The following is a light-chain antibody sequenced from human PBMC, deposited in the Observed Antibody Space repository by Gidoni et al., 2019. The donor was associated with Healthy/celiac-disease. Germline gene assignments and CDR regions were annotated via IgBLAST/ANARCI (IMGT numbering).Light chain of an antibody. J-gene: IGKJ4*01. CDR2: WAS. CDR3: QQYYSTPVT. V-gene: IGKV4-1*01. CDR1: QSVLYSSNNKNY. Sequence: DIVMTQSPDSLAVSLGERATINCKSSQSVLYSSNNKNYLAWYQQKPGQPPKLLIYWASTRESGFPDRFSGSGSGTDFTLTSSSLQAEDVAVYYCQQYYSTPVTFGGGTKVEIK.